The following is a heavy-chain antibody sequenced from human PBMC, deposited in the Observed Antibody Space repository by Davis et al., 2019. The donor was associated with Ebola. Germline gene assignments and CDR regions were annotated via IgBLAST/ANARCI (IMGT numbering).Heavy chain of an antibody. J-gene: IGHJ6*04. D-gene: IGHD1-26*01. CDR2: ISYDGSNK. CDR1: GFTFSSYA. V-gene: IGHV3-30-3*01. Sequence: PGGSLRLSCAASGFTFSSYAMHWVRQAPGKGLEWVAVISYDGSNKYYADSVKGRFTISRDNSKNTLYLQMNSLRAEDTAVYYCARPIVGATPPNGMDVWGKGTTVTVSS. CDR3: ARPIVGATPPNGMDV.